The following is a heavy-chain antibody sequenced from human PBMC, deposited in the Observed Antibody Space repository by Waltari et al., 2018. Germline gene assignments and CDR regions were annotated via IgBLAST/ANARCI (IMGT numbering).Heavy chain of an antibody. CDR1: GGTLRSYA. J-gene: IGHJ5*02. CDR3: ARANTIFGVVIAYNWFDP. D-gene: IGHD3-3*01. V-gene: IGHV1-69*01. CDR2: SIPIVVTA. Sequence: QVQLVQSGAEVKKPGSSVKVSWKASGGTLRSYAISWVRQATGEGLEWMGGSIPIVVTANYAQKFHGRVTITADESTSTAYMELSSLRSEDTAVYYCARANTIFGVVIAYNWFDPWGQGTLVTVSS.